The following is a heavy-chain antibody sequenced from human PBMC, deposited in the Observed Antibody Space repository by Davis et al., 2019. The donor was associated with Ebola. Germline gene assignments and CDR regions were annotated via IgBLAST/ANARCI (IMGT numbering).Heavy chain of an antibody. J-gene: IGHJ4*02. CDR3: ATTQWLREFDN. D-gene: IGHD6-19*01. CDR1: GFTVSSNH. V-gene: IGHV3-53*05. CDR2: IYDQST. Sequence: GESLKTSCTASGFTVSSNHMSWVRQAPGKGLEWVSVIYDQSTAYADAVRGRFIISRDKSNNTLYLEMSSLRVDDTAVYYCATTQWLREFDNWGQGILVTVSS.